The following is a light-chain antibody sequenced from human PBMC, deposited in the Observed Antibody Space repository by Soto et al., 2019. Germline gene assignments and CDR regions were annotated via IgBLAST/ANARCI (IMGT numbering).Light chain of an antibody. CDR3: CSYAGSFSYV. J-gene: IGLJ1*01. V-gene: IGLV2-11*01. Sequence: QSALTQPRSVSGSPGQSVTISCTGTSSDVGGYNYVSWYQQHPGKAPKLMIYDVSKRPSGVPDRFSGFKSGNTASLTISGIQAEDEADYYRCSYAGSFSYVFGTGTKLTVL. CDR2: DVS. CDR1: SSDVGGYNY.